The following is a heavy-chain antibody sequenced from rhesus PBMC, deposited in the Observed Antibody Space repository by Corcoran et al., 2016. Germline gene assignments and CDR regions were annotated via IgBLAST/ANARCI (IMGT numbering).Heavy chain of an antibody. J-gene: IGHJ3*01. CDR3: AKDNSSGWWGDGDAFDF. Sequence: EVQLVESGGGLVQPGGSLRLSCAASGFTFSSYGMSWVRQAPGKGLEWVSAIKRVGGSTYNPDSVKGRFTISRDNSKNTLSLQMNSLRAEDTAVYYCAKDNSSGWWGDGDAFDFWGQGLRVTVSS. V-gene: IGHV3S5*01. D-gene: IGHD6-31*01. CDR2: IKRVGGST. CDR1: GFTFSSYG.